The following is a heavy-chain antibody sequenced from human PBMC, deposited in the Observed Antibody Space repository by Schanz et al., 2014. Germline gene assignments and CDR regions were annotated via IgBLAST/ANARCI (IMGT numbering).Heavy chain of an antibody. CDR1: GFIFSGYA. CDR3: ARGTPFLCDY. Sequence: QVQLVESGGGVVQPGNSLRLSCAASGFIFSGYAMIWVRQAPGKGLEWVAVISYDGSHKDYADSVKGRFTISRDNSKNTLYLQMNSLRAEDTAVYYCARGTPFLCDYWGQGTLVTVSS. V-gene: IGHV3-30*04. J-gene: IGHJ4*02. CDR2: ISYDGSHK. D-gene: IGHD3-16*01.